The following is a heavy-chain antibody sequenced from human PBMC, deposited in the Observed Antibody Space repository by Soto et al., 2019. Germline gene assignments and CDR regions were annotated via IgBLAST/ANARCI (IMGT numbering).Heavy chain of an antibody. CDR2: ISRSGDIT. V-gene: IGHV3-23*01. Sequence: GASLTLSCVASGFSFTSYAMSCVSQAPGKGLEWVSGISRSGDITYYADSVKGRFTISIDNSKSTLYLHLNSLRAEDTAVYYCARDLYGSGNYRFEYWAQGTMVTVSS. CDR3: ARDLYGSGNYRFEY. J-gene: IGHJ4*02. CDR1: GFSFTSYA. D-gene: IGHD3-10*01.